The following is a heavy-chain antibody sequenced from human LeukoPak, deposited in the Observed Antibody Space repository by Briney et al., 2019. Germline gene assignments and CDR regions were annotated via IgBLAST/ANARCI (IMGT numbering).Heavy chain of an antibody. V-gene: IGHV3-21*01. Sequence: GGSLRLSCVASGFTFSSYWIHWVRQAPGKGLEWVSSISSSSSYIYYADSVKGRFTISRDNAKNSLYLQMNSLRAEDTAVYYCARDKGSGSSFDYWGQGTLVTVSS. D-gene: IGHD3-10*01. CDR2: ISSSSSYI. CDR3: ARDKGSGSSFDY. J-gene: IGHJ4*02. CDR1: GFTFSSYW.